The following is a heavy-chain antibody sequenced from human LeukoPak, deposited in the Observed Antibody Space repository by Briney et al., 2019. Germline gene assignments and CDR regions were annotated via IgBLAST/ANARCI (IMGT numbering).Heavy chain of an antibody. CDR1: GFTFSSYG. V-gene: IGHV3-33*01. CDR3: ARQTIIGVVIGLFDY. CDR2: IWYDGINK. D-gene: IGHD3-3*01. J-gene: IGHJ4*02. Sequence: PGRSLRLSCAASGFTFSSYGMHWVRQAPGKGLEWVAVIWYDGINKYYADSVKGRFTISRDNSKNTLYLQMNGLRAEDTAVYYCARQTIIGVVIGLFDYWGQGTLVTVSS.